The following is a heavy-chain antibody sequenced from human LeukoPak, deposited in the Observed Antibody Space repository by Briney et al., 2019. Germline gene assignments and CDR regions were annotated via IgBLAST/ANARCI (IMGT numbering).Heavy chain of an antibody. V-gene: IGHV4-59*01. CDR1: GGSINSYY. J-gene: IGHJ4*02. CDR3: ARLFHPALSGNYPFDY. CDR2: IYYSGST. Sequence: SETLSLTCTVSGGSINSYYWSWIRQPPGKGLEWIAYIYYSGSTSYNPSLKSRVTISVDTSKNQFSLKLNSITAADTAMYYCARLFHPALSGNYPFDYWGQGTLVTVSS. D-gene: IGHD1-26*01.